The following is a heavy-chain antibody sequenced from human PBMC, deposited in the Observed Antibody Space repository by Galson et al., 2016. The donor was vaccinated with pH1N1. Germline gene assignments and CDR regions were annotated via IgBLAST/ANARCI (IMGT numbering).Heavy chain of an antibody. CDR2: IKQDGTEK. D-gene: IGHD4/OR15-4a*01. CDR1: GFSFSSYW. J-gene: IGHJ4*02. CDR3: VRAIGAKSAH. Sequence: SLRLSCAASGFSFSSYWMSWVRQAPGKGLEWVANIKQDGTEKYYVASVKGRFTISRDNAKNSLYLQMNSLRVEDTAVYYCVRAIGAKSAHWGQGTLVTVSS. V-gene: IGHV3-7*04.